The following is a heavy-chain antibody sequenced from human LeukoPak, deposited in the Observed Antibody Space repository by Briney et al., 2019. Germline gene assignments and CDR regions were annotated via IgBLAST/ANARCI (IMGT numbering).Heavy chain of an antibody. CDR2: ISGSGGST. Sequence: PGGSLRLSCAASGFTFSSYMMTWVRQAPGKGLEWVSAISGSGGSTYYADSVKGRFTISRDNSKNTLYLQMNSLRAEDTAVCYCAEGGSKGAYWFDPWGQGTLVTVSS. CDR1: GFTFSSYM. V-gene: IGHV3-23*01. D-gene: IGHD3-16*01. J-gene: IGHJ5*02. CDR3: AEGGSKGAYWFDP.